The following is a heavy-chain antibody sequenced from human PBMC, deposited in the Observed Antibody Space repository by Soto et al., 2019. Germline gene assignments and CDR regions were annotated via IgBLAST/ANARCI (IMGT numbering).Heavy chain of an antibody. Sequence: QLQESGPGLVKPSQTLSLTCTVSGASINNNDYYWSWIRQTPGKGLEGIGYVYSSGTTDYIPSLKSRLSMSIDKSQNQFTLKLNSVTAADTATYYCARMSYFYDKWYFDLWGRGTLVTVSS. J-gene: IGHJ2*01. V-gene: IGHV4-30-4*01. CDR2: VYSSGTT. D-gene: IGHD3-22*01. CDR3: ARMSYFYDKWYFDL. CDR1: GASINNNDYY.